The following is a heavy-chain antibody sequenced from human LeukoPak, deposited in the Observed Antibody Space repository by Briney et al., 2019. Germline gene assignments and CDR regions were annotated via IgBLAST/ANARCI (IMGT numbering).Heavy chain of an antibody. Sequence: GGSLRLSCAASGLAFSAYKMHWVRQAPRKGLVWASRISTDGYTTDYADFVQGRFTASRDNTKNTWSLEMNSLRAEDTAVYYCVVGGSPGYWGQGTLVTVSS. J-gene: IGHJ4*02. CDR1: GLAFSAYK. CDR3: VVGGSPGY. CDR2: ISTDGYTT. D-gene: IGHD2-15*01. V-gene: IGHV3-74*01.